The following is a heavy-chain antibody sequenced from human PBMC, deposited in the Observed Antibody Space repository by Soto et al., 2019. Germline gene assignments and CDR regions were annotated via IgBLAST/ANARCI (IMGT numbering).Heavy chain of an antibody. Sequence: PGESLKISCKGSGYSFTSYWIGWVRQMPGKGLEWMGIIYPGDSDTRYSPSFQGQVTISADKSISTAYLQWSSLEASDTAMYYCARALYYYDSSGYYYYYYGMDVWGQGTTVTVSS. CDR1: GYSFTSYW. V-gene: IGHV5-51*01. J-gene: IGHJ6*02. CDR2: IYPGDSDT. D-gene: IGHD3-22*01. CDR3: ARALYYYDSSGYYYYYYGMDV.